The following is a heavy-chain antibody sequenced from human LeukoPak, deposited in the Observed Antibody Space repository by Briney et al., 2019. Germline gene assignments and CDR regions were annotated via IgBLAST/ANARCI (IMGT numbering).Heavy chain of an antibody. V-gene: IGHV4-34*01. CDR2: INHSGST. CDR1: GGSFSGYY. J-gene: IGHJ5*02. Sequence: SETLSLTCAVYGGSFSGYYWSWIRQPPGKGLEWIGEINHSGSTNHNPSLKSRVTISVDTSKNQFSLKQSSVTAADTAVYYCARGPHGWFDPWGQGTLVTVSS. CDR3: ARGPHGWFDP.